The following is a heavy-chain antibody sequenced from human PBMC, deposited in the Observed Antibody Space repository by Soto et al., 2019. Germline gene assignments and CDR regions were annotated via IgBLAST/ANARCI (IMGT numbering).Heavy chain of an antibody. Sequence: SQTLSLTCTLSGGSISRYYWSWLRQPPGKRLEWIGYIYYSGSTNYNPSLKSRVTISVDTSKNQFSLKLSSVTAAAPAVYYCARVVAYLSYAEWFDPWRPG. V-gene: IGHV4-59*01. CDR2: IYYSGST. CDR1: GGSISRYY. D-gene: IGHD4-17*01. CDR3: ARVVAYLSYAEWFDP. J-gene: IGHJ5*02.